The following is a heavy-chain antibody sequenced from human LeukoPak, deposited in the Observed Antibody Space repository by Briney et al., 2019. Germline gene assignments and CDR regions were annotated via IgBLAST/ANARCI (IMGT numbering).Heavy chain of an antibody. CDR2: INHSGSA. CDR3: ASRDHVRTRSGHLPRYYYGMDV. J-gene: IGHJ6*02. CDR1: GGSISSGGYY. V-gene: IGHV4-30-2*01. Sequence: PSQTLSLTCTVSGGSISSGGYYWSWIRQPPGKGLEWIGEINHSGSANYNPSLKSRVTISVDTSKNQFSLKLSSVTAADTAVYYCASRDHVRTRSGHLPRYYYGMDVWGQGTTVTVSS. D-gene: IGHD3-3*01.